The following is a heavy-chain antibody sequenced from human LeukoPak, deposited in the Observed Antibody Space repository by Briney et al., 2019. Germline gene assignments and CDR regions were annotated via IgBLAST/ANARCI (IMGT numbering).Heavy chain of an antibody. V-gene: IGHV1-69*04. CDR2: IIPIFGIA. CDR1: GGTFSSYA. Sequence: GSSVKVSCKASGGTFSSYAISWVRQAPGQGLEWMGRIIPIFGIANYAQKFQGRVTITADKSTSTAYMELSSLRSEDTAVYYCARSAFRHCSSTSCYYTNYYYYGMDVWGQGTTVTVSS. CDR3: ARSAFRHCSSTSCYYTNYYYYGMDV. J-gene: IGHJ6*02. D-gene: IGHD2-2*01.